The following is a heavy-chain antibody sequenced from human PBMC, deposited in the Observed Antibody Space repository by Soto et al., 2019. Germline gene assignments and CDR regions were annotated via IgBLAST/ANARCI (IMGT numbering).Heavy chain of an antibody. Sequence: PSETLSLTCAVYGGSFSGYYWSWIRQPPGKGLEWIGEINHSGSTNYNPSLKSRVTISVDTSKNQFSLKLSSVTAADTAVYYCARGRAVWGSYRPNWFDPWGQGTLVTVSS. V-gene: IGHV4-34*01. J-gene: IGHJ5*02. CDR1: GGSFSGYY. CDR3: ARGRAVWGSYRPNWFDP. D-gene: IGHD3-16*02. CDR2: INHSGST.